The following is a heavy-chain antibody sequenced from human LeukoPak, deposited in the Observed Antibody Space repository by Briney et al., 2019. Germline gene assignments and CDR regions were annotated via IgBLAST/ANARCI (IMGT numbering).Heavy chain of an antibody. CDR3: AIYLEWSSYYYYGMDV. J-gene: IGHJ6*02. CDR2: IIPIFGTA. CDR1: GGTFSSYA. D-gene: IGHD3-3*01. V-gene: IGHV1-69*13. Sequence: SVTVSCKASGGTFSSYAISWVRQAPGQGLEWMGGIIPIFGTANYAQKFQGRVTITADESTSTAYMELSSLRSEDTAVYYCAIYLEWSSYYYYGMDVWGQGTTVTVSS.